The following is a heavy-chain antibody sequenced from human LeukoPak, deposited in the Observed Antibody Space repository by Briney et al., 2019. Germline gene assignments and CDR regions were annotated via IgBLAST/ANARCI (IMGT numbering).Heavy chain of an antibody. CDR1: GGSISSGSYY. V-gene: IGHV4-61*02. CDR2: IYTSGST. Sequence: PSETLSLTCTVSGGSISSGSYYWNWIRQAAGKGLEWIGRIYTSGSTNSNPSFQSRVTISVDTSKNQFSLDLRSVTAADTAVYYCARGSTAGAMGHYWGQGTLVSVSS. D-gene: IGHD1-26*01. J-gene: IGHJ4*02. CDR3: ARGSTAGAMGHY.